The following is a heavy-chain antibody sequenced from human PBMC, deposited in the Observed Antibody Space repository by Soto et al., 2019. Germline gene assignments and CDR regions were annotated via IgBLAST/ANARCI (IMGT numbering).Heavy chain of an antibody. V-gene: IGHV3-21*01. CDR1: GFTFSTYG. Sequence: EVQLVESGGGLVKPGGSLRLSCAASGFTFSTYGMNWVRQPPGKGLEWVSSISSRSNYIYYADSVKGRFTISRDNAKNSLYLQMNSLRAEDAAVYYCARVPDYSLYNLDVWGQGTTVTVSS. D-gene: IGHD4-4*01. J-gene: IGHJ6*02. CDR2: ISSRSNYI. CDR3: ARVPDYSLYNLDV.